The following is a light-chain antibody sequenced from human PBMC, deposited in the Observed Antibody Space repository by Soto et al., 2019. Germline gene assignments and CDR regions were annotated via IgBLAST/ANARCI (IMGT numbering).Light chain of an antibody. CDR2: VGTGGIVG. J-gene: IGLJ2*01. CDR1: SGYSNYK. CDR3: GADHGSGSNFVV. Sequence: QTVVTQPTSASASLGASVTLTCTLSSGYSNYKVDWYQQRPGKGPRFVMRVGTGGIVGSKGDGIPDRFSVLGSGLNRYLTIKNIQEEDESDYHCGADHGSGSNFVVFGGGTKLTVL. V-gene: IGLV9-49*01.